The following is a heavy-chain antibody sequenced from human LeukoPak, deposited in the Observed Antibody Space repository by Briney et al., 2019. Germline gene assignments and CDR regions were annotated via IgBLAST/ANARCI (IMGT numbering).Heavy chain of an antibody. CDR3: ASVEGYYYYYMDV. Sequence: SETLSLTCTVSGGSISSGSYYWSWIRQPAGKGLEWIGRIYTSGSTNYNPSLKSRVTISVDTSKNQFSLKLSSVTAANTAVYYCASVEGYYYYYMDVWGKGTTVTVSS. J-gene: IGHJ6*03. CDR1: GGSISSGSYY. CDR2: IYTSGST. V-gene: IGHV4-61*02.